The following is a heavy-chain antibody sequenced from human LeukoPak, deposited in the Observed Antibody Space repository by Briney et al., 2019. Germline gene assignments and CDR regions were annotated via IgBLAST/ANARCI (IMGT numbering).Heavy chain of an antibody. J-gene: IGHJ4*02. CDR1: GYTFTGYY. V-gene: IGHV1-2*04. CDR2: INPNSGGT. CDR3: ARTVGRSSGPYYFDY. D-gene: IGHD6-25*01. Sequence: ASVKVSCKASGYTFTGYYMHWVRQPPAQGLEWMGWINPNSGGTNYAQKFQGWVTMTRDTSISTAYMELRRLRSDDTAVYYCARTVGRSSGPYYFDYWGQGTLVTVSS.